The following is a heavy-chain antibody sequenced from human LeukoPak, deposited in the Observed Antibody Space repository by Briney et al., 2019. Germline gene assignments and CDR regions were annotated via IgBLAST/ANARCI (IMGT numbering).Heavy chain of an antibody. Sequence: PGGSLRLSCAASGFTLSGYWIHWVRQAPEKGLEWVSFIKSEAYGGTIAYAASVRGRFTISRDDSKSVAYLQMNSLKTEDTGVYYLARDFPNGGDWLDPRGQGTLVTVSS. CDR1: GFTLSGYW. D-gene: IGHD3-16*01. CDR2: IKSEAYGGTI. V-gene: IGHV3-49*04. J-gene: IGHJ5*02. CDR3: ARDFPNGGDWLDP.